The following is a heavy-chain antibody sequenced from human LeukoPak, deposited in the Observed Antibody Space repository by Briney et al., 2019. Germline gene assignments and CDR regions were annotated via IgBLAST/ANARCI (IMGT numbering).Heavy chain of an antibody. Sequence: SETLSLTCTVSGYSISSGYYWGWIRQPPGKGLEWIGSIYHSGSTYYNPSLKSRVTISVDTSKNQFSLKLSSVTAADTAVYYCARDLDWNYPFDYWGQGTLVTVSS. CDR2: IYHSGST. CDR1: GYSISSGYY. CDR3: ARDLDWNYPFDY. D-gene: IGHD1-7*01. V-gene: IGHV4-38-2*02. J-gene: IGHJ4*02.